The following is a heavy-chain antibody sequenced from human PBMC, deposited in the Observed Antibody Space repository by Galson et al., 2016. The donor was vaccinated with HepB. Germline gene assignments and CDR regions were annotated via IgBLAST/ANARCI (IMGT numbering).Heavy chain of an antibody. CDR3: ARVIFTVGAKAHYYGMDV. V-gene: IGHV1-18*01. D-gene: IGHD5-12*01. Sequence: SVKVSCKASGYTFNTYGISWVRQAPGQGLEWMGWISTYSGRTNYAQNIQGRVTMTAGTSTSTAYMELRSLSSDDTAVYYCARVIFTVGAKAHYYGMDVWGKGTTVTVSS. J-gene: IGHJ6*04. CDR2: ISTYSGRT. CDR1: GYTFNTYG.